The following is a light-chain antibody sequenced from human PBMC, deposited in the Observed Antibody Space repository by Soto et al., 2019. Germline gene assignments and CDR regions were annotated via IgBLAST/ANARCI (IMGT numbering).Light chain of an antibody. J-gene: IGLJ1*01. CDR1: SSDVGGYNY. V-gene: IGLV2-14*01. Sequence: QSVLTQPASVSGSPGQSITISCTGTSSDVGGYNYVSWYQEHPGKAPKLMIYDVSNRPSGVSNRFSGSKSGNTASLTISGLQAEDEADYYCSSYTSDSTYVFGTGTKPTVL. CDR2: DVS. CDR3: SSYTSDSTYV.